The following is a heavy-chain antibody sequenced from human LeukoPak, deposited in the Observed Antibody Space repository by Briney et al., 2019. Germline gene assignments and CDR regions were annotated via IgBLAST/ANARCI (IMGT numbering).Heavy chain of an antibody. CDR2: ISWNSGSI. D-gene: IGHD6-13*01. Sequence: PGGSLRLSCAASGVTFDDYAMHWVRQAPGKGLEWVSGISWNSGSIGYADSVKGRFTISRDNAKNSLYLQMNSLRAEDTAVYYCAREYSSSWYFDYWGQGTLVTVSS. CDR3: AREYSSSWYFDY. CDR1: GVTFDDYA. J-gene: IGHJ4*02. V-gene: IGHV3-9*01.